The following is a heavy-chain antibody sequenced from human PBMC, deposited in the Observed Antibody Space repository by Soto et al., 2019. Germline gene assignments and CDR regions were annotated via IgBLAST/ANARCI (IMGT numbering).Heavy chain of an antibody. V-gene: IGHV4-59*01. CDR1: GGSISSYY. CDR2: IYYSGST. J-gene: IGHJ4*02. Sequence: SETLSLTCTVSGGSISSYYWSWIRQPPGKGLEWIGYIYYSGSTNYNPSLKSRVTISVDTSKNQFSLKLSSVTAADTAVYYCARQRVITFGGVIVNGPFDYWGQGTLVTAPQ. D-gene: IGHD3-16*02. CDR3: ARQRVITFGGVIVNGPFDY.